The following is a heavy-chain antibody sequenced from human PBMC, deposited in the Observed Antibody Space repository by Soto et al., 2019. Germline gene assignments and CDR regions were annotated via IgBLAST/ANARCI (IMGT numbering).Heavy chain of an antibody. V-gene: IGHV3-7*03. CDR1: GFTFSMYS. CDR3: ARDHLILPAHDFFYGSDV. Sequence: GGSLRLSCEVSGFTFSMYSMSWVRQSPGKGLEWVAKIPQDGVDGHYADSVRGRFIISRDNGKNSLHLQLNNLRAEDTAVYYCARDHLILPAHDFFYGSDVWGRGATVTAP. J-gene: IGHJ6*02. D-gene: IGHD2-21*02. CDR2: IPQDGVDG.